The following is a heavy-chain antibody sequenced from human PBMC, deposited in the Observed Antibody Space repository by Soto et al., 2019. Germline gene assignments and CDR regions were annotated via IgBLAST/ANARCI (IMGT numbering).Heavy chain of an antibody. Sequence: PSETLSLTCDVSGDTISTGGYTWSWILQPPGKALEWIGHTYHSGNPYYNPSLKSRVIISVDRSKNQFSLKVRSVTAADTALYYCARDYFDSSDYTTNWFDPWGQGALVTVSS. CDR1: GDTISTGGYT. CDR3: ARDYFDSSDYTTNWFDP. J-gene: IGHJ5*02. CDR2: TYHSGNP. D-gene: IGHD3-22*01. V-gene: IGHV4-30-2*01.